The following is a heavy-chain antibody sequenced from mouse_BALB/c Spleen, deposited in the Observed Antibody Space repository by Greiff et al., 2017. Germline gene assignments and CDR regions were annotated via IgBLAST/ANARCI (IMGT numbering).Heavy chain of an antibody. Sequence: EVKLLESGAELVKPGASVKLSCTASGFNIKDTYMHWVKQRPEQGLEWIGRIDPANGNTKYDPKFQGKATITADTSSNTAYLQLSSLTSEDTAVYYCATGYYFAWFAYWGQGTLVTVSA. J-gene: IGHJ3*01. CDR3: ATGYYFAWFAY. V-gene: IGHV14-3*02. CDR2: IDPANGNT. CDR1: GFNIKDTY. D-gene: IGHD2-3*01.